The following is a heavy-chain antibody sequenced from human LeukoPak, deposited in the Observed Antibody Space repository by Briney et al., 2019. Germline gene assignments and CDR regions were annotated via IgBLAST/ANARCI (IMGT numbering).Heavy chain of an antibody. CDR2: INYSGST. Sequence: SETLSLTCTVSGGSISTYYWSWIRQPPGKGLEWIGYINYSGSTNYSPSLKSRVTISVDTSKNQFSLKLSSVTAADTAVYYCARDLQWLRLYYFDYWGQGTLVTVSS. CDR1: GGSISTYY. J-gene: IGHJ4*02. D-gene: IGHD5-12*01. CDR3: ARDLQWLRLYYFDY. V-gene: IGHV4-59*12.